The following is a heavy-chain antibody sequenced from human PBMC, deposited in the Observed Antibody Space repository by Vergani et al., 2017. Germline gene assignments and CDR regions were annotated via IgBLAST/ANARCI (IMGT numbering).Heavy chain of an antibody. J-gene: IGHJ3*01. CDR3: ARDFGEMCGVVTAAVES. CDR2: IISIGKTI. D-gene: IGHD3-3*01. V-gene: IGHV3-48*03. Sequence: EVQLVESGGGLVQPGGSLRLSCAASGFTFSSYKMNWVRQAPGKGLEWVSYIISIGKTIYYADSVKGRFTFSRDNAKNSLYLQMNSLRAEDTAVYYCARDFGEMCGVVTAAVESGGQGTMVTVSS. CDR1: GFTFSSYK.